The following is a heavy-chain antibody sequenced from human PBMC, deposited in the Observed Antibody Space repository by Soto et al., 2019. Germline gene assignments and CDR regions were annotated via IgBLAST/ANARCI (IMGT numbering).Heavy chain of an antibody. D-gene: IGHD3-22*01. Sequence: GGSLRLSCVASGFTFSSHEMNWVRQAPGKGLEWVSYISSSGSPIDYADSVRGRFTISRDNAKNSLYLQMNSLRAEDTAVYYCATHFRFSSGYYFDYWGQGTLVIVSA. CDR3: ATHFRFSSGYYFDY. V-gene: IGHV3-48*03. CDR1: GFTFSSHE. J-gene: IGHJ4*02. CDR2: ISSSGSPI.